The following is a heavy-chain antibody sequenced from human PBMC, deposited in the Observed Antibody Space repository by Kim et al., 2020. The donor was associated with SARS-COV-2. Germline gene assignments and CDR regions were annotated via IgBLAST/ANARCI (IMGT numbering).Heavy chain of an antibody. J-gene: IGHJ5*02. CDR3: ARVAGSGRANWFDP. D-gene: IGHD3-10*01. Sequence: TPPRESRVTMSVDASKNQFSLKLSSVTAADTAVYYCARVAGSGRANWFDPWGQGTLVTVSS. V-gene: IGHV4-4*06.